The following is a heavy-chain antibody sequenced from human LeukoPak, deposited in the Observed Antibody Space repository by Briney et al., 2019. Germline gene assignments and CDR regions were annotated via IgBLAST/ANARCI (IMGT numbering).Heavy chain of an antibody. CDR1: GFTFSSYG. V-gene: IGHV3-33*06. D-gene: IGHD3-10*01. CDR3: AKDRLLWFGEPLFDY. Sequence: GGSLRLSCAASGFTFSSYGMHWVRQAPGKGLEWVAVIWYDGSNKYYADSVKGRFTISRDNSKNTLYLQMNSLRAEDTAVYYCAKDRLLWFGEPLFDYWGQGTLVTVSS. J-gene: IGHJ4*02. CDR2: IWYDGSNK.